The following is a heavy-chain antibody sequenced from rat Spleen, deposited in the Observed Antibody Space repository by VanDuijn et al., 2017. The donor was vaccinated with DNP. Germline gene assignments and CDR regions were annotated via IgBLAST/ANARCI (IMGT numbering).Heavy chain of an antibody. CDR1: GFTFSRYW. V-gene: IGHV5-58*01. CDR2: INADGGST. J-gene: IGHJ3*01. CDR3: PRLGERLFDY. Sequence: EVQLVETGGGLVQPGRSLKLSCVASGFTFSRYWMFWIRQPPGKGLEWVASINADGGSTSYRDSVKGRFTISRDNAKSTLYLQMDSLRSEDTATYYCPRLGERLFDYWGQGTLVTVSS. D-gene: IGHD5-1*01.